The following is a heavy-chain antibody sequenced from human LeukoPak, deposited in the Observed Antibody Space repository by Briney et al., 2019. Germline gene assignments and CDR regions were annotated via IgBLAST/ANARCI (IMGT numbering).Heavy chain of an antibody. CDR3: AKYSSSPRYWYFDL. CDR2: IRFDGSHK. D-gene: IGHD6-13*01. CDR1: GFTFSNYG. V-gene: IGHV3-30*02. Sequence: GGSLRLSCAASGFTFSNYGMHWVRQAPGKGLEWVALIRFDGSHKYYADSVKGRFTISRDNSKSTMYLQMNSLRAEDTAVYYCAKYSSSPRYWYFDLWGRGTLVTVSS. J-gene: IGHJ2*01.